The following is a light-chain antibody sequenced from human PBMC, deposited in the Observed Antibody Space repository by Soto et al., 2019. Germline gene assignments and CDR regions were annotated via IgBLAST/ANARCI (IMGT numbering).Light chain of an antibody. V-gene: IGLV2-14*01. Sequence: QSALTQPASVSGSPGRSITISCTGTSSDVGGYNYVSWYQQHPGKAPKLMIYDVSNRPSGVSNRFSGSKSGNTASLTISGLQAEDEADYYCSSYTSSSTYVFGTGTNVTV. CDR2: DVS. CDR1: SSDVGGYNY. J-gene: IGLJ1*01. CDR3: SSYTSSSTYV.